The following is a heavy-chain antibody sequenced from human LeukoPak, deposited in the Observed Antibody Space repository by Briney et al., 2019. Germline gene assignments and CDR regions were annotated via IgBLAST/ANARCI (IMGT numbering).Heavy chain of an antibody. CDR1: GGSISSSSYY. CDR2: IYYSGST. V-gene: IGHV4-39*07. D-gene: IGHD1-14*01. J-gene: IGHJ6*02. CDR3: ARDASASTTSYYYYGMDV. Sequence: SETLSLTCTVSGGSISSSSYYWGWIRQPPGKGLEWIGSIYYSGSTYYNPSLKSRVTISVDTSKNQFSLKLSSVTAADTAVYYCARDASASTTSYYYYGMDVWGQGTTVTVSS.